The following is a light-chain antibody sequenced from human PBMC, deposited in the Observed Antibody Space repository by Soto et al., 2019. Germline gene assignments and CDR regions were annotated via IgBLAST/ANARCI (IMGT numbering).Light chain of an antibody. CDR1: QSVGSTY. J-gene: IGKJ4*01. CDR3: QQYGTLSLT. Sequence: EIVLTQSPGTLSLSPGERATLSCRASQSVGSTYLAWYQQKPGQAPRLLIFGASSRATGIPDRFSGSGSGTDFTLTISRLEPEDFAVFYCQQYGTLSLTFGGGTKVDIK. V-gene: IGKV3-20*01. CDR2: GAS.